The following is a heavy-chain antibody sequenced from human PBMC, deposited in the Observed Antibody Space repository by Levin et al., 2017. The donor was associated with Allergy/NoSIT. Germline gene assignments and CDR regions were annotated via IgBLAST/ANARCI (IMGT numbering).Heavy chain of an antibody. CDR3: AKVKEMATIRGAFDI. Sequence: PGGSLRLSCAASGFTFSCYAMSWVRQAPGKGLEWVSAISGSGGSTYYADSVKGRFTISRDNSKNTLYLQMNSLRAEDTAVYYCAKVKEMATIRGAFDIWGQGTMVTVSS. V-gene: IGHV3-23*01. CDR2: ISGSGGST. CDR1: GFTFSCYA. J-gene: IGHJ3*02. D-gene: IGHD5-24*01.